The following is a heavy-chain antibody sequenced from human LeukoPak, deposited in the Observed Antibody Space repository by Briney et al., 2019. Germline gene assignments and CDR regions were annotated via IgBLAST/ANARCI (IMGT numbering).Heavy chain of an antibody. CDR1: GFTFDDYA. D-gene: IGHD4-23*01. CDR3: AKVVDPYGGNSAYGMDV. Sequence: PGGSLRLSCAASGFTFDDYAMHLVRQAPGKGLEWVSGISWNSGSIGYADSVKGRFTISRDNAKNSLYLQMNSLRAEDTALYYCAKVVDPYGGNSAYGMDVWGQGTTVTVSS. J-gene: IGHJ6*02. V-gene: IGHV3-9*01. CDR2: ISWNSGSI.